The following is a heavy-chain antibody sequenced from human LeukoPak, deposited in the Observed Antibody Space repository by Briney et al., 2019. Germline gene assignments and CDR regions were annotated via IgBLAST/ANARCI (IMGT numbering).Heavy chain of an antibody. Sequence: SETLSLTCTVSGGSISSSSYYWGWIRQPPGKGLEWIGSIYYSGSTYYNPSLKSRVTISVDTSKNQFSLKLSSVTAADTAVYYCARGRHYDSSGLVFDYWGQGTLVTVSS. CDR1: GGSISSSSYY. CDR3: ARGRHYDSSGLVFDY. J-gene: IGHJ4*02. V-gene: IGHV4-39*01. D-gene: IGHD3-22*01. CDR2: IYYSGST.